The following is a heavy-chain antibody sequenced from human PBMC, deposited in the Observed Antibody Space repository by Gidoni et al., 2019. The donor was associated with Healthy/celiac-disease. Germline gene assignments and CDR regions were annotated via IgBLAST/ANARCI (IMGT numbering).Heavy chain of an antibody. CDR3: ARPIRSSSPYYYYGMDV. Sequence: QVQLVQSGAEVKKPGSSVKVSCKASGGTFSSYAISWVRQAPGQGLEWMGGIIPIFGTANYAQKFQGRVTITADKSTSTAYMELSSLRSEDTAVYYCARPIRSSSPYYYYGMDVWGQGTTVTVSS. CDR1: GGTFSSYA. V-gene: IGHV1-69*06. D-gene: IGHD6-6*01. CDR2: IIPIFGTA. J-gene: IGHJ6*02.